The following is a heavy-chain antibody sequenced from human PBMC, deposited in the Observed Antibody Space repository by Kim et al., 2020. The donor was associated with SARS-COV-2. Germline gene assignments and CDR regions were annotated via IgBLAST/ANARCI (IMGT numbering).Heavy chain of an antibody. D-gene: IGHD2-15*01. V-gene: IGHV3-73*01. J-gene: IGHJ6*02. CDR2: MRSKAKSYAT. Sequence: GGSLRLSCAASGFTFSGSAMHWVRQASGKGLEWVGRMRSKAKSYATAYAATGKGRFTIYRDDSKNTAYMQMNSLKTEDTAVYYCTRLRWQIGMDVWGQGT. CDR3: TRLRWQIGMDV. CDR1: GFTFSGSA.